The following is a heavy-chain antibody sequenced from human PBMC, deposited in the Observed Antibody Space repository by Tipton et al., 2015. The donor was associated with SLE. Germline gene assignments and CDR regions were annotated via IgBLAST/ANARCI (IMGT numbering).Heavy chain of an antibody. D-gene: IGHD3-22*01. CDR1: GYSYTSYA. Sequence: QVQLVQSGAEVKKPGASVKVSCKASGYSYTSYAISWVRQAPGQGLEWMGWISTYNGNTNYAQKVQGRVTMTTDTSTSTAYMELRSLRSDDTAVYFCAITTLVSNAFHIWGQGTLVTVSS. V-gene: IGHV1-18*01. CDR3: AITTLVSNAFHI. CDR2: ISTYNGNT. J-gene: IGHJ3*02.